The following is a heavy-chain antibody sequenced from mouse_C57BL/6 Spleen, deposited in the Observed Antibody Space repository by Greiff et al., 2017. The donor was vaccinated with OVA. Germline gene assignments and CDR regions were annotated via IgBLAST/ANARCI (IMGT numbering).Heavy chain of an antibody. CDR1: GYTFTSYW. J-gene: IGHJ2*01. CDR2: IDPSDSYT. Sequence: QVQLQQPGAELVMPGASVKLSCKASGYTFTSYWMHWVKQRPGQGLEWIGEIDPSDSYTNYNQKFKGKSTLTVDKSSSTAYMQLSSLTSEDSAVYYCARTKYYSSSRYYFDGWGQGTTLTVAS. D-gene: IGHD1-1*01. V-gene: IGHV1-69*01. CDR3: ARTKYYSSSRYYFDG.